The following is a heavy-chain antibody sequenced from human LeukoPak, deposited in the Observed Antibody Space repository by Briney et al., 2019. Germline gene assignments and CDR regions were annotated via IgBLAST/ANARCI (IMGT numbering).Heavy chain of an antibody. V-gene: IGHV4-39*01. CDR3: ARRSGSYSFFFDY. CDR1: GVSISSSNSY. Sequence: SETLSLTCTVSGVSISSSNSYWGWIRQPPGKGLEWIGSIYYSGNTYYNASLKSQVSISIDTSKNRFSLKLTSVTAADTAVYYCARRSGSYSFFFDYWGQGTLVTVSS. CDR2: IYYSGNT. J-gene: IGHJ4*02. D-gene: IGHD1-26*01.